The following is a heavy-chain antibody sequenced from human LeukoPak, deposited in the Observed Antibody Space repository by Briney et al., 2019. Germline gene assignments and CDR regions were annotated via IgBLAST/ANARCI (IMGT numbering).Heavy chain of an antibody. CDR2: FSSSSSCT. Sequence: GGSLRLSCAASGFTFSDYYLSWILQAPGKGVEWVSYFSSSSSCTNYADSVKGRFTLSRDNAKKPTYLQTNSLRAEDTAVYYCASGGQYCSSTSCFDYWGQGTLVTVSS. V-gene: IGHV3-11*06. CDR3: ASGGQYCSSTSCFDY. D-gene: IGHD2-2*01. J-gene: IGHJ4*02. CDR1: GFTFSDYY.